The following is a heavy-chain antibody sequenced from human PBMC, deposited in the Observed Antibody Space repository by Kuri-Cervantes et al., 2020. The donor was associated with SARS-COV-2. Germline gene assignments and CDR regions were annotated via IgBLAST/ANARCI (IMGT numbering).Heavy chain of an antibody. V-gene: IGHV3-21*01. CDR2: ISSSSSQR. CDR3: ASLLSGGGAHLYYFYMDA. D-gene: IGHD3-16*01. J-gene: IGHJ6*03. Sequence: GGSLRLSCAASGFTFSTYSMTWVRQAPGKGLEWVSSISSSSSQRYYVDSVKDRFTVSRDNAKNSLYLQMNSLRAEDTAVYYCASLLSGGGAHLYYFYMDAWGKGTSVTVSS. CDR1: GFTFSTYS.